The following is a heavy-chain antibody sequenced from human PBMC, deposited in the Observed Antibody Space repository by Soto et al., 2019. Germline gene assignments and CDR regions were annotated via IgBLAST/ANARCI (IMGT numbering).Heavy chain of an antibody. Sequence: GGSLRLSCALPGFTFDDYAMHWVRQAPGKGLEWVSGISWNSGSIGYADSVKGRFTISRDNAKNSLYLQMNSLRAEDTALYYCAQDMDPHIAVAGATNLDYWGQGTLVSFSS. CDR3: AQDMDPHIAVAGATNLDY. CDR1: GFTFDDYA. V-gene: IGHV3-9*01. CDR2: ISWNSGSI. J-gene: IGHJ4*02. D-gene: IGHD6-19*01.